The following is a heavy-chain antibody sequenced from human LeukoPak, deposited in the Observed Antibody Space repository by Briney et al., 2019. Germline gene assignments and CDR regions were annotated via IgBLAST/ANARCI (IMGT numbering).Heavy chain of an antibody. D-gene: IGHD1-1*01. CDR3: ARAWNYYYYYGMDV. CDR1: GGSFSGYY. CDR2: INHSGST. V-gene: IGHV4-34*01. Sequence: PSETLSLTCAVYGGSFSGYYWSWIRQPPGKGLEWIGEINHSGSTNYNPSLKSRVTISVDTSKNQFSLKLSSVTAADTAVYYCARAWNYYYYYGMDVWGQGTTVTVSS. J-gene: IGHJ6*02.